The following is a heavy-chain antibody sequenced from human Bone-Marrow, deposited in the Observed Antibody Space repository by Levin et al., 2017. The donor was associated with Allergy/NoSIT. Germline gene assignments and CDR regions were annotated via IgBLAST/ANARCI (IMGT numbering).Heavy chain of an antibody. Sequence: AGGSLRLSCAASGFDFDGYAMHWVRQAPGKGLEWVSGISLNSASRGYADSVRGRFTISRDNAKKSLYLEMNSLRAEDTALYFCVKDVAPEYYYDSSGAFNYWGQGTPVTVSS. CDR3: VKDVAPEYYYDSSGAFNY. D-gene: IGHD3-22*01. CDR1: GFDFDGYA. J-gene: IGHJ4*02. CDR2: ISLNSASR. V-gene: IGHV3-9*01.